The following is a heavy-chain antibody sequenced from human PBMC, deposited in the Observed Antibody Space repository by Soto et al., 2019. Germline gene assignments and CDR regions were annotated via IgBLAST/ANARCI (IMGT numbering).Heavy chain of an antibody. J-gene: IGHJ6*02. V-gene: IGHV3-53*01. CDR2: IYSGGST. Sequence: EVQLVESGGGLIQPGGSLRLSCAASGFTVSSNYMSWVRQAPGKGLEWVSVIYSGGSTYYADSVKGRFTISRDNSKNTLYLQMTSLGAEDTAVYYWARDRASLYGMDVWGQGTTVTDS. CDR1: GFTVSSNY. CDR3: ARDRASLYGMDV. D-gene: IGHD3-10*01.